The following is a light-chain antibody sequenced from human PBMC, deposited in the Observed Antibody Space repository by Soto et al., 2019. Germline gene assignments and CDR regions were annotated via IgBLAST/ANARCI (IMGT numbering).Light chain of an antibody. CDR1: RSVSSSY. V-gene: IGKV3-20*01. CDR2: GAS. CDR3: QQYGSSPPIT. J-gene: IGKJ5*01. Sequence: EVGVTQSAGTLSLSPGERATLSCSASRSVSSSYLASYQQKPGQAPRLLIYGASRRATGIPDRFSGSGSGTDFTLTISRLEPEDFAVYYCQQYGSSPPITFGQGTRLENK.